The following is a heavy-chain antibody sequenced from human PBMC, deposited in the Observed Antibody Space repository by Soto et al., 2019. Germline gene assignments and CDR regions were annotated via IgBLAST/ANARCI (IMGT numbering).Heavy chain of an antibody. D-gene: IGHD1-1*01. CDR1: GGTFSSYA. V-gene: IGHV1-69*05. Sequence: QVQLVQSGAEVKKPGSSVKVSCKASGGTFSSYAISWVRQAPGQGLEWMGGIIPLFGTAHYAQKFQGGVTTTSDQSRSTAYMALSILRSEGTAVDYCARLECGLCVYWGQGTPVTVS. CDR3: ARLECGLCVY. CDR2: IIPLFGTA. J-gene: IGHJ4*02.